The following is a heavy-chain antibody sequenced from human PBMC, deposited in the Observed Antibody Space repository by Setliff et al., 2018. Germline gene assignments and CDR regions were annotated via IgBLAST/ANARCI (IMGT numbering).Heavy chain of an antibody. CDR3: AKDPNGDFFGAFDT. D-gene: IGHD4-17*01. CDR2: IKDSDYST. J-gene: IGHJ5*02. Sequence: PGGSLRLSCAASGFTISGYAMTWVRQVPGKGLEWISSIKDSDYSTYYADSVKGRFTISRDNSKNTLYLQMNGLRAEDSALYYCAKDPNGDFFGAFDTWGQGALVTVSS. CDR1: GFTISGYA. V-gene: IGHV3-23*05.